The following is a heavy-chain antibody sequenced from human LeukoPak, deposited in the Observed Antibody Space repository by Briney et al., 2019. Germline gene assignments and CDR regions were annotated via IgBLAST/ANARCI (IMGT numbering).Heavy chain of an antibody. D-gene: IGHD5-18*01. Sequence: PGGSLRLSCAASGFSLSTYAIHWVRQAPGKGLEWLTVMSYDGSNEYFADSVRGRFTVSKDNSRNTVYLQMNSLRAEGTAVYYCARSGGVRSNWIHLTPWGRGTLVTVSS. CDR3: ARSGGVRSNWIHLTP. V-gene: IGHV3-30-3*01. J-gene: IGHJ4*02. CDR2: MSYDGSNE. CDR1: GFSLSTYA.